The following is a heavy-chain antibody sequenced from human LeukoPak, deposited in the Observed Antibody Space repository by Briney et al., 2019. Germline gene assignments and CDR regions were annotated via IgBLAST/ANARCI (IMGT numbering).Heavy chain of an antibody. Sequence: GASVKVSCKASGYTFTSYGISWVRQAPGQGLEWMGWITAYNGNTNYAQKLQGRVTMTTDTSTSTAYMELRSLRSDGTAVYYCAKSLRRITMFGVVGDFDYWGQGTLVTVSS. CDR2: ITAYNGNT. J-gene: IGHJ4*02. CDR3: AKSLRRITMFGVVGDFDY. V-gene: IGHV1-18*01. CDR1: GYTFTSYG. D-gene: IGHD3-3*01.